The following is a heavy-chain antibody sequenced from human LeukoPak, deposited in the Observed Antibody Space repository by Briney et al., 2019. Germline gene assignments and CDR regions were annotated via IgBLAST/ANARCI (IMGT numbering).Heavy chain of an antibody. CDR1: GGTFSSYA. CDR2: IIPTFGTP. D-gene: IGHD5-24*01. J-gene: IGHJ4*02. CDR3: ARFANVEMASIEGDYFFDS. Sequence: ASVKVSSKASGGTFSSYAISWVRQAPGQGLEWMGVIIPTFGTPSYAHNFQARVTISAVESTKTAYMELNSLRSEDTAVYYCARFANVEMASIEGDYFFDSWGQGTLVTVSS. V-gene: IGHV1-69*13.